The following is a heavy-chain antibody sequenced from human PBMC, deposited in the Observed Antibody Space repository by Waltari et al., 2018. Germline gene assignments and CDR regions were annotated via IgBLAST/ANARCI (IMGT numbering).Heavy chain of an antibody. CDR2: IFHSGIA. Sequence: QVQLQESGPGLVQPSDTLSLTCAVSGYSISSDYYWGWIRQPPGKGLEWIGNIFHSGIAYYNPSLKSRVTISVDTSKNRFSLELTSVTAADTAVYYCARDPSDILTGSGYYFDFWGQGALVTVSS. D-gene: IGHD3-9*01. V-gene: IGHV4-38-2*02. J-gene: IGHJ4*02. CDR3: ARDPSDILTGSGYYFDF. CDR1: GYSISSDYY.